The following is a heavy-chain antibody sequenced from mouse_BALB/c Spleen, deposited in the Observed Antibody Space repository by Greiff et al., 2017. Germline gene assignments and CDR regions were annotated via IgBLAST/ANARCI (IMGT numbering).Heavy chain of an antibody. CDR2: ISSGGGST. Sequence: EVHLVESGGGLVKPGGSLKLSCAASGFAFSSYDMSWVRQTPEKRLEWVAYISSGGGSTYYPDTVKGRFTISRDNAKNTLYLQMSSLKSEDTAMYYCARQTSTMITGAWFAYWGQGTLVTVSP. V-gene: IGHV5-12-1*01. J-gene: IGHJ3*01. CDR3: ARQTSTMITGAWFAY. CDR1: GFAFSSYD. D-gene: IGHD2-4*01.